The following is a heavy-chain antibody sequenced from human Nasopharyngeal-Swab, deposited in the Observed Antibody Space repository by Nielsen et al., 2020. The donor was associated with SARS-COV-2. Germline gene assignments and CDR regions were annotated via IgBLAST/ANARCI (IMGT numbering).Heavy chain of an antibody. J-gene: IGHJ3*02. V-gene: IGHV3-66*02. CDR1: GFTVRSNY. D-gene: IGHD2-8*01. CDR2: IFPGGTI. CDR3: AREEVLSDAFDI. Sequence: GESLKISCAVSGFTVRSNYMSWIRKAPGKGLERVSVIFPGGTIFYADSVRGRFTISRDNSKNTLYLQMSSLRYEDTAVYYCAREEVLSDAFDIWGQGTMVTVSS.